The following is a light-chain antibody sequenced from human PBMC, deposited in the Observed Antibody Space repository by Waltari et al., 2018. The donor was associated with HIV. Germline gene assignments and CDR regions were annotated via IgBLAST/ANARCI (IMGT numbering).Light chain of an antibody. Sequence: EIVMTQSPATLSVSLGARATLSCRASQSVSSNLAWYQQKPGQAPRLLIYGASTRATGIPARFSGSGSGTEFTLTISSLQSEDFAVYYCQQYNNWLGTFGQGTKLEIK. CDR1: QSVSSN. J-gene: IGKJ2*02. V-gene: IGKV3-15*01. CDR2: GAS. CDR3: QQYNNWLGT.